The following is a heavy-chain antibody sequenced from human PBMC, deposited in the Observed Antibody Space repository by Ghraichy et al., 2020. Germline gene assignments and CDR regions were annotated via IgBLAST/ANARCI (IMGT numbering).Heavy chain of an antibody. V-gene: IGHV4-4*07. Sequence: SETLSLTCTVSSDSISSYFWHWIRQPAGKGLEYIGRISTSGSTNYNPSLKSRVTLSIDTSRNQFSLKLSSVTAADTAVYYCGRDDTVQGGRNWFDSWGQGTQVTVSS. D-gene: IGHD4-17*01. CDR3: GRDDTVQGGRNWFDS. CDR1: SDSISSYF. CDR2: ISTSGST. J-gene: IGHJ5*01.